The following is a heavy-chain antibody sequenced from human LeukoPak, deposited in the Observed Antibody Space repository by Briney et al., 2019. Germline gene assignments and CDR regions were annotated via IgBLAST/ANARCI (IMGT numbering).Heavy chain of an antibody. CDR2: IYHSGST. V-gene: IGHV4-4*02. Sequence: SETLSLTCAVSGGSISSSNWWSWVRPPPGKGLEWIGEIYHSGSTNYNPSLKSRVTISVDKSKNQFSLKLSSVTAADTAVYYCARELPGRPSGSYGGVDWGQGTLVTVSS. D-gene: IGHD1-26*01. CDR3: ARELPGRPSGSYGGVD. J-gene: IGHJ4*02. CDR1: GGSISSSNW.